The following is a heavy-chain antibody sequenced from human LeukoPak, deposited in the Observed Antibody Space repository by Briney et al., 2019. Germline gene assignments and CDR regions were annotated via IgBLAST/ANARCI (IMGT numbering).Heavy chain of an antibody. V-gene: IGHV3-30*03. Sequence: GGSLRLSCAASGTSLRRHGMHWVRQAPGKGLEWVTVISNDGNNKYYVDSVKGRFTISKDNSKNTLYLHMNSLGAEDTAVYYCARWGGHQPHYYMDVWGKGTTVTVSS. CDR1: GTSLRRHG. J-gene: IGHJ6*03. CDR3: ARWGGHQPHYYMDV. D-gene: IGHD3-16*01. CDR2: ISNDGNNK.